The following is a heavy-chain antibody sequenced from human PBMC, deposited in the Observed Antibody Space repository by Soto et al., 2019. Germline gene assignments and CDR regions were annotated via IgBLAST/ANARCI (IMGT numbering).Heavy chain of an antibody. J-gene: IGHJ1*01. CDR2: INAGNGNT. D-gene: IGHD3-9*01. V-gene: IGHV1-3*01. Sequence: QVQLVQSGAEVKKPGASVKVSCRPSGYTFSNYVMHWVRQAPGQTLEWMGWINAGNGNTKYSQKFQDRVTITRDTSASTAYMELSTLRSEDTAVYYCARVDWGYWGQGTLVTVSS. CDR3: ARVDWGY. CDR1: GYTFSNYV.